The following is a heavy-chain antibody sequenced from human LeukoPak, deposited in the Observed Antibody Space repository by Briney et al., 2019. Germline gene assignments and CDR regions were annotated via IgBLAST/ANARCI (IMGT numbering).Heavy chain of an antibody. Sequence: PGGSLRLSCAASGFTFSPYAMPWVRQAPGKGLEWVALISYDGRNRYYADSVEGRFTISRDNSKNTLYLQMNSLRAEDTAVYYCARDLKGSLDFDYWGQGTLVTVSS. CDR2: ISYDGRNR. D-gene: IGHD1-26*01. CDR3: ARDLKGSLDFDY. V-gene: IGHV3-30*04. J-gene: IGHJ4*02. CDR1: GFTFSPYA.